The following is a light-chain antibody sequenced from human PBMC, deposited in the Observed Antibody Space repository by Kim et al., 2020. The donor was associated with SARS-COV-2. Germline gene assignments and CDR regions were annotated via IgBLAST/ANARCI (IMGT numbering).Light chain of an antibody. V-gene: IGKV1-27*01. J-gene: IGKJ4*01. CDR3: QKYNSAPPLT. CDR1: QGIANY. CDR2: AAS. Sequence: DIQMTQSPSSLSASVGDRVTISCRASQGIANYLAWYQQKPGTGPKVLIYAASTLQSGVPSRFSGSGSGTDFTLTISSLQPEDAATYYCQKYNSAPPLTFGGGTKVDIK.